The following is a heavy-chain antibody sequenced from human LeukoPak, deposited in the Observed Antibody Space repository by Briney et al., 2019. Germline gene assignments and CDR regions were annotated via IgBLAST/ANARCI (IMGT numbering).Heavy chain of an antibody. CDR2: IIPIFGTA. Sequence: SVKVSCKASGGTFSSYAISWVRQAPGQGLEWMGGIIPIFGTANYAQKFQGRVTITTDESTSTAYMELSSLRSEDTAVYYCASQTDYSGYHFYYYYMDVWGKGTTVTVS. V-gene: IGHV1-69*05. D-gene: IGHD5-12*01. J-gene: IGHJ6*03. CDR1: GGTFSSYA. CDR3: ASQTDYSGYHFYYYYMDV.